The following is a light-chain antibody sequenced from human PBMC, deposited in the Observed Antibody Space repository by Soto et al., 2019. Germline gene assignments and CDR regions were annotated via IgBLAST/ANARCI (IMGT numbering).Light chain of an antibody. CDR3: QPYTT. V-gene: IGKV1-5*01. CDR2: DAS. Sequence: DIQMTQSPSTLSASVGDRVTITCRASQSISSWLAWYQQKPGKAPKLLIYDASSLESGVPSRFSGSGSGTEFTLTISSLQTDDFATYYCQPYTTFGQGTKVDIK. CDR1: QSISSW. J-gene: IGKJ1*01.